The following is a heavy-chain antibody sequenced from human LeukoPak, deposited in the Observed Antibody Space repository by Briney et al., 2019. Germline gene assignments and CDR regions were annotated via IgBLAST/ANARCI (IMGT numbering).Heavy chain of an antibody. D-gene: IGHD2-21*02. J-gene: IGHJ1*01. Sequence: PGGSLRLSCAASGFTFSSYAMSWVRQAPGKGLEWVSAISGRGGSTAYADSVKGRFTISRDNSKSTLYLQMNSLRAEDTAVYYCAKDMGAPAYCGGDCYSRYFQHWGQGTLVTVSS. V-gene: IGHV3-23*01. CDR2: ISGRGGST. CDR3: AKDMGAPAYCGGDCYSRYFQH. CDR1: GFTFSSYA.